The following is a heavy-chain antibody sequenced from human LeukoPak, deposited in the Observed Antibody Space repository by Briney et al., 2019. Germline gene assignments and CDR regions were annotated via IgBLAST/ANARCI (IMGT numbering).Heavy chain of an antibody. CDR3: ARGYSSGWYVGY. J-gene: IGHJ4*02. D-gene: IGHD6-19*01. V-gene: IGHV3-21*01. Sequence: GGSLRLSCAASGFTFSSYSMNGVRQAPGKGLEWVSSISSSSSYIYYADSVKGRFTISRDNAKNSLYLQMNSLRAEDTAVYYCARGYSSGWYVGYWGQGTLVTVSS. CDR2: ISSSSSYI. CDR1: GFTFSSYS.